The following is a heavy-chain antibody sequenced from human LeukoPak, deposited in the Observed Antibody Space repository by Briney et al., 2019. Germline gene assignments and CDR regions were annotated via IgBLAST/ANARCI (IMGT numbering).Heavy chain of an antibody. CDR2: IFNGGRT. V-gene: IGHV3-53*01. Sequence: GGSLRLSCAASGFAVSSNHMNWVRHAPGKGLEGVSVIFNGGRTYYAGPVKGRFTISRDDSKNTLYLQMNSLRAEDTAVYYCATSIVGLTYNEHFQHWGQGTLVTVSS. CDR1: GFAVSSNH. CDR3: ATSIVGLTYNEHFQH. J-gene: IGHJ1*01. D-gene: IGHD1-26*01.